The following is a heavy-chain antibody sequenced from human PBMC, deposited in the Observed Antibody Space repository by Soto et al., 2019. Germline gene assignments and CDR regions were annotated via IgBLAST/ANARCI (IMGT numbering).Heavy chain of an antibody. CDR3: ARGSSWNYFSGFDY. CDR2: IIPIFGTA. CDR1: GGTFSSYA. Sequence: ASVKVSCKASGGTFSSYAISWVRQAPGQGLEWMGGIIPIFGTANYTQKFQGRVTITADESTSTAYMELSSLRSEDTAVYYCARGSSWNYFSGFDYWGQGTLVTVSS. V-gene: IGHV1-69*13. J-gene: IGHJ4*02. D-gene: IGHD1-7*01.